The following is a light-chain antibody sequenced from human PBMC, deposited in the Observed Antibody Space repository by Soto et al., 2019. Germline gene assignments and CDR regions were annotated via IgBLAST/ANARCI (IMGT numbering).Light chain of an antibody. Sequence: EIVMTQSPATLSVSPGERATLSCRASQSVSSNLAWYQQKPGQAPRLLIYGASTRATGIPARFSGSGSGTEFTLTISFFQSEDFAVYCCQESTNWPHRFAEGIKVDIK. CDR2: GAS. CDR3: QESTNWPHR. CDR1: QSVSSN. J-gene: IGKJ1*01. V-gene: IGKV3D-15*01.